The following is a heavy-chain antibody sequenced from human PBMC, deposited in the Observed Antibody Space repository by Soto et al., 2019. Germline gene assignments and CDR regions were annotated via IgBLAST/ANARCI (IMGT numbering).Heavy chain of an antibody. CDR1: GGSISSRKW. Sequence: PSETVSLTCAVSGGSISSRKWWSWVRQPPGKGLEWIGEIYHSGSTNYNPSLKSRVTISVVKSKNQFSLKLSSVTAADTAVYYCAREARGNSHYPSWGQGTLENVSS. CDR2: IYHSGST. V-gene: IGHV4-4*02. D-gene: IGHD4-4*01. CDR3: AREARGNSHYPS. J-gene: IGHJ5*02.